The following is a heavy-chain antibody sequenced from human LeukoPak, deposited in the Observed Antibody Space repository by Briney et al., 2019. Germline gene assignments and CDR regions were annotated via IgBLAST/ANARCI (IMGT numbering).Heavy chain of an antibody. D-gene: IGHD1-1*01. CDR3: ARDLSWRQGCLDY. V-gene: IGHV1-18*04. J-gene: IGHJ4*02. CDR1: VYTFISYG. Sequence: ASVKVSCKGSVYTFISYGISWVRQPPGQGLEWIGWISAYNGNTNYAQKLQGRVTMTTDTSTSTAYMELRSLRSDDTAVYYCARDLSWRQGCLDYWGQGTLVTVSS. CDR2: ISAYNGNT.